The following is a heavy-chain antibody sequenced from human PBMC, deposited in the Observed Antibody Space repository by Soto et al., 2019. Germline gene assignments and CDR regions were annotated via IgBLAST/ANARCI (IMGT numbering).Heavy chain of an antibody. CDR2: ISGSGGST. CDR1: GFPFSSYA. J-gene: IGHJ6*02. D-gene: IGHD5-18*01. Sequence: EVQLLESGGGLVQPGGSLRLSCAASGFPFSSYAMSWVRQAPGKGLEWVSAISGSGGSTYYADSVKGRFTISRNNYKNALYLQMSSLRAEDTAVYYCAKGAAMANYYDYGMDVWGQGTTVTVSS. CDR3: AKGAAMANYYDYGMDV. V-gene: IGHV3-23*01.